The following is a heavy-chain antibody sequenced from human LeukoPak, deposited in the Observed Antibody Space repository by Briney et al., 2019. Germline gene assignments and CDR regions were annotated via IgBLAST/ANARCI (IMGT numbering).Heavy chain of an antibody. CDR1: GYTFTSYW. CDR2: IYPGDSDT. D-gene: IGHD2-2*01. Sequence: GESLKISCKASGYTFTSYWIGWVRQMPGKGLEWMGIIYPGDSDTRYSPSFQGQVTISADKSITTAYLQWSSLKASDTAVYYCARGRTDLFRKAFDIWGQGTMVTVSS. V-gene: IGHV5-51*01. CDR3: ARGRTDLFRKAFDI. J-gene: IGHJ3*02.